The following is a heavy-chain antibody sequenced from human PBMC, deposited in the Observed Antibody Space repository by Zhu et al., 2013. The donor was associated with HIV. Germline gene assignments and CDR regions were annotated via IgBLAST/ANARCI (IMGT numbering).Heavy chain of an antibody. CDR3: ARETESTAFLDS. Sequence: QVQHVQSGAEVKKPGASVKISCTASGYIFTSHYIHWVRQAPGQGLEWMGTIDPTGDSPTYAETFQGRLTMTRDTTTSTVYMDLTRLTSGDTAVYYCARETESTAFLDSWGQGTLVTVSS. CDR1: GYIFTSHY. J-gene: IGHJ4*02. CDR2: IDPTGDSP. V-gene: IGHV1-46*01.